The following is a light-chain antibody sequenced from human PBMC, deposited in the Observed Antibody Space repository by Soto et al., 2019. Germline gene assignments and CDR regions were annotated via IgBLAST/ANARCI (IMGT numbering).Light chain of an antibody. CDR2: DVS. Sequence: QSALTQPASVSGSPGQSITISCTGTSSDVGGYNYVSWYQQYPGKAPKLMIYDVSNRPSGVSNRFSGSKSGNTASLTISGLQAEDEADYFCYSYRSSNTLYVFGSGTKVTVL. V-gene: IGLV2-14*01. CDR1: SSDVGGYNY. J-gene: IGLJ1*01. CDR3: YSYRSSNTLYV.